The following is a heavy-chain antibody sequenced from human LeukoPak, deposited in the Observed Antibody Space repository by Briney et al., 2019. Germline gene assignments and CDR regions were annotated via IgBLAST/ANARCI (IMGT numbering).Heavy chain of an antibody. Sequence: GGSLRLSCAASGFTVSSNYMSWVRQAPGKGLEWVSVIYSGGSTYYADSVKGRFTISRDNSKNTLYLQMNSLRAEDTAVYYCAKGYSGSYYGWFDPWGQGTLVTVSS. J-gene: IGHJ5*02. V-gene: IGHV3-53*01. CDR2: IYSGGST. CDR3: AKGYSGSYYGWFDP. D-gene: IGHD1-26*01. CDR1: GFTVSSNY.